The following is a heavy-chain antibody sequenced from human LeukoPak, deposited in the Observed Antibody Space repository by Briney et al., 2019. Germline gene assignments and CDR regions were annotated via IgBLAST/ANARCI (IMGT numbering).Heavy chain of an antibody. CDR3: ASTPDYYGYAFDI. V-gene: IGHV1-69*05. J-gene: IGHJ3*02. Sequence: GASVKVSCKASGGTFSSYAISWVRQAPGQGLEWMGGIIPIFGTANYAQKFQGRVTITTDESTSTAYMELSSLRSEDTAVYYCASTPDYYGYAFDIWGQGTMVTVSS. CDR1: GGTFSSYA. CDR2: IIPIFGTA. D-gene: IGHD3-10*01.